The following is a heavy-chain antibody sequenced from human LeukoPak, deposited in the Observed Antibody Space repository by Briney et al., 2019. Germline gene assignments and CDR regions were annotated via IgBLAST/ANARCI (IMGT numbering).Heavy chain of an antibody. Sequence: SETLSLTCCVSGGSVSSRTYYWGWIRQPPGKGPEWAGSVYYSGSTYYNPLFKSRAGTSVDMSKNQFALNLTSVTAADTAVYYCVRHAATADTDYYFDNWGQGTLVTVTS. V-gene: IGHV4-39*01. CDR1: GGSVSSRTYY. D-gene: IGHD1-26*01. CDR3: VRHAATADTDYYFDN. J-gene: IGHJ4*02. CDR2: VYYSGST.